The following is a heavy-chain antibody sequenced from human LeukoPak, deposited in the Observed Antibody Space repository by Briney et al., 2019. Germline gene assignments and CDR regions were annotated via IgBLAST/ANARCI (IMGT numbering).Heavy chain of an antibody. J-gene: IGHJ4*02. CDR1: GFTFSSYA. CDR2: ISYDGSNK. V-gene: IGHV3-30-3*01. CDR3: ASRKDCSSTSCIGY. D-gene: IGHD2-2*01. Sequence: GGSLRLSCAASGFTFSSYAMHWVRQAPGKGLEWVAVISYDGSNKYYADSVKGRFTISRDNSKNTLYLQMNSLRAEDTAVYYCASRKDCSSTSCIGYWGQGTLVTVSS.